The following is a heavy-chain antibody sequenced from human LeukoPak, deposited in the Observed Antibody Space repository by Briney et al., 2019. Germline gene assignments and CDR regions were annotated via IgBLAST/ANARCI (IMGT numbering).Heavy chain of an antibody. CDR1: GYTFTSYD. J-gene: IGHJ6*02. CDR2: MDPNSGNT. CDR3: ASKGIAVAGPNYYYYGMDV. Sequence: ASVKVSCKASGYTFTSYDINWVRQATGQGLEWMGWMDPNSGNTGYAQKFQGRVTMTRNTSISTAYMELSSQRSEDTAVYYCASKGIAVAGPNYYYYGMDVWGQGTTVTVSS. V-gene: IGHV1-8*01. D-gene: IGHD6-19*01.